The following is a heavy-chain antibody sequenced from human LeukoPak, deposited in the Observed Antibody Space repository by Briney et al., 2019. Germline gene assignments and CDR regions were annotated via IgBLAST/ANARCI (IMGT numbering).Heavy chain of an antibody. V-gene: IGHV3-23*01. J-gene: IGHJ3*02. CDR3: AKGNSGSNAGGAFDI. Sequence: PGGSLRLSCAASGFTFSSYAISWVRQAPGKGLEWVSGILGSGDGTYYADSVKGRFTISRDSSKNTLYMQVNSLRGDDTAVYYCAKGNSGSNAGGAFDIWGQGTMVTVSS. D-gene: IGHD1-26*01. CDR1: GFTFSSYA. CDR2: ILGSGDGT.